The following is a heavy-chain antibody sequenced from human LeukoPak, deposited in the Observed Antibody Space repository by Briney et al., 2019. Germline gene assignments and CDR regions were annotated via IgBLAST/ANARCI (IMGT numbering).Heavy chain of an antibody. V-gene: IGHV1-24*01. CDR3: SSSGVEEWQGLHF. CDR1: GYTLSELS. CDR2: FDVAETDT. D-gene: IGHD3-3*01. Sequence: EASVKVSCKVSGYTLSELSMHWVRQSPGKGIEWMGGFDVAETDTIYAQKFQGRVTMTEDTSTDTAYMELNSLSSEDTAVYYCSSSGVEEWQGLHFWGQGTLVTVSS. J-gene: IGHJ4*02.